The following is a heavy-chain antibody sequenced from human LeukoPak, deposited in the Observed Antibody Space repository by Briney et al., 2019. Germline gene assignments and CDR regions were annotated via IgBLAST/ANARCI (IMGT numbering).Heavy chain of an antibody. J-gene: IGHJ2*01. CDR1: GDSVSSYY. CDR3: ARDLGDYSDSSGYYPPHYYFEI. Sequence: SETLSLTCTVSGDSVSSYYWSWIRQPPGKGLEWIGFIYYTGSTDYNPSLKSRVAISADTSKKQFSLRLSSVTAADTAVYYCARDLGDYSDSSGYYPPHYYFEIWGRGTLVTVSS. V-gene: IGHV4-59*02. CDR2: IYYTGST. D-gene: IGHD3-22*01.